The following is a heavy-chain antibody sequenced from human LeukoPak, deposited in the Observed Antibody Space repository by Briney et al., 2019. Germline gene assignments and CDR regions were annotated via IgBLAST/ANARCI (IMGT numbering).Heavy chain of an antibody. Sequence: GGSLRLSCLASGFPFSSYAMHWVRQAPGKGLEYVSAISDSGGSTYHADSVKGRFTISRDNAKKSLYLQMNSLRAEDTAVYYCARDYYGSGSYGWFDPWGQGTLVTVSS. CDR3: ARDYYGSGSYGWFDP. V-gene: IGHV3-64*04. CDR2: ISDSGGST. CDR1: GFPFSSYA. J-gene: IGHJ5*02. D-gene: IGHD3-10*01.